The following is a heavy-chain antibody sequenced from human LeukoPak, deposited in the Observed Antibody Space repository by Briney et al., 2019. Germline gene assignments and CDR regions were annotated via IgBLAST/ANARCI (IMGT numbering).Heavy chain of an antibody. Sequence: PGGSLRLSCAASGFTFDDYGMGWVRQAPGKGLEWVSGINWNGGSTGYADSVKGRFTISRDNAKNSLYLQMNSLRAEDTAVYYCARGHSSGWYGWFDPWGQGTLVTVSS. V-gene: IGHV3-20*04. CDR1: GFTFDDYG. CDR2: INWNGGST. D-gene: IGHD6-19*01. J-gene: IGHJ5*02. CDR3: ARGHSSGWYGWFDP.